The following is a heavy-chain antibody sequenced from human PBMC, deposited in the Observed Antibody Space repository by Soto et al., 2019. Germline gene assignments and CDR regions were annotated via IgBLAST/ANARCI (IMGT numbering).Heavy chain of an antibody. J-gene: IGHJ3*02. CDR2: LSGSGDYS. D-gene: IGHD6-19*01. CDR3: TQAGHCSGGTCKVPFDI. CDR1: GSTFSDYA. V-gene: IGHV3-23*01. Sequence: PGGSLRLSCVDSGSTFSDYAMSWVRQAQGKGLEWVSSLSGSGDYSFYADSVKGRFSISRDNSKNTLYLQMDSLRDDDTAIYYCTQAGHCSGGTCKVPFDIWGQGTKVTVSS.